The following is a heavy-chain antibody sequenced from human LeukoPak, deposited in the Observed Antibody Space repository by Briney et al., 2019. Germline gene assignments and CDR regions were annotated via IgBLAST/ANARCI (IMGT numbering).Heavy chain of an antibody. Sequence: SGPTLVNPTQTLTLTCTFSGFSLSSSGVGVGWIRQPPGKALEWLALIYWNDDKRYSPSLKSRLTISEDTSKNQVVLTMTDMDPVDTATYYCAHTKGYYYHSSGYYLLPLLFDYWGQGTLVTVSS. CDR1: GFSLSSSGVG. V-gene: IGHV2-5*01. CDR2: IYWNDDK. CDR3: AHTKGYYYHSSGYYLLPLLFDY. J-gene: IGHJ4*02. D-gene: IGHD3-22*01.